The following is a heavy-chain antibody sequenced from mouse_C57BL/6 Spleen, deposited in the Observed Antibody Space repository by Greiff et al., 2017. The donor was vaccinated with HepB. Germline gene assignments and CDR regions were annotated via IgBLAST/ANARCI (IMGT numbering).Heavy chain of an antibody. V-gene: IGHV5-16*01. CDR1: GFTFSDYY. CDR3: ARGDWDY. J-gene: IGHJ4*01. CDR2: INYDGSST. Sequence: EVMLVESAGGLVQPGSSMKLSCTASGFTFSDYYMAWVRQVPEKGLEWVANINYDGSSTYYLDSLKSRFIISRDNAKNILYLQMSSLKSEDTATYYCARGDWDYWGQGTSVTVSS.